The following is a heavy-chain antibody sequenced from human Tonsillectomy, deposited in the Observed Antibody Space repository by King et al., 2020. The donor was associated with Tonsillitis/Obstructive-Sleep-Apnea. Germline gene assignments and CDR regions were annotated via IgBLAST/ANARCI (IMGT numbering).Heavy chain of an antibody. Sequence: QLVQSGAEVKKPGASVKGSCKASGYTFTSYAMHWVRQAPGQRLEWRGWINAGNGNTKYSQKFQGRVTITRDTSASTAYMELSSLRSEDTAVYYCARAYCSSTSCSAYYYYMDVWGKGTTVTVSS. CDR3: ARAYCSSTSCSAYYYYMDV. CDR1: GYTFTSYA. D-gene: IGHD2-2*01. V-gene: IGHV1-3*01. CDR2: INAGNGNT. J-gene: IGHJ6*03.